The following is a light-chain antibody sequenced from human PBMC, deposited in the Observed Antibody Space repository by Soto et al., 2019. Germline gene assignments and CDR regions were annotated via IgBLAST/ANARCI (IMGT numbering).Light chain of an antibody. Sequence: QSALTQPPSVSGSPGQSVTISCTGTSSDVGSYNRVSWYQQPPGTAPKLLIYEVSNRPSGVPYRFSGSKSGNTASLTISGLQAEDEADYYCSSYTSSSTDVFGSGTKVTVL. V-gene: IGLV2-18*02. CDR3: SSYTSSSTDV. CDR1: SSDVGSYNR. CDR2: EVS. J-gene: IGLJ1*01.